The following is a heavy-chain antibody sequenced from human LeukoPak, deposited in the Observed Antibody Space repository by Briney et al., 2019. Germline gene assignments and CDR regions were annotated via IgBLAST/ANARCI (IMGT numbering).Heavy chain of an antibody. CDR2: ISGSGGST. CDR1: GFTFSSYA. CDR3: GKNLGGGGGFDY. D-gene: IGHD3-16*01. V-gene: IGHV3-23*01. J-gene: IGHJ4*02. Sequence: GGSLRLSCAASGFTFSSYAMSWVRQAPGKGLEWVSAISGSGGSTYYADSVKGRFTISRDNSKNTLYLQMNSLRAEDTAVYYCGKNLGGGGGFDYWGQGTLVTVSS.